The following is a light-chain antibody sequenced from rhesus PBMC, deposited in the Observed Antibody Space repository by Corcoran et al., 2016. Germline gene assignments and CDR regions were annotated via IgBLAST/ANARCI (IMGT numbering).Light chain of an antibody. CDR2: WAS. V-gene: IGKV4-1*01. CDR1: QSLLYSSNNTNY. J-gene: IGKJ4*01. Sequence: DIVMTQSPDSLAVSLGERVTINCKSSQSLLYSSNNTNYLAWYQQKPGQAPKLLIYWASTRASGVPNRFSGSGYGTDFTLTISGLQAEDVAVYYCQQYYSSPLTFGGGTKVEIK. CDR3: QQYYSSPLT.